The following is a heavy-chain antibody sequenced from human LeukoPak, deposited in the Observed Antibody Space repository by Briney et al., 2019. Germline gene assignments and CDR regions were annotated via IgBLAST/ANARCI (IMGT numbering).Heavy chain of an antibody. Sequence: GGSLRLSCAASGFTFSSYAMSWVRQAPGKGLEWVSVISGSGGSTYYADSVKGRFTISRDKSKNTLYLQMNSLRAEDTAVYFCAGYNCSSTTCYTGGFDYWGQGTLVTVSS. J-gene: IGHJ4*02. CDR2: ISGSGGST. V-gene: IGHV3-23*01. D-gene: IGHD2-2*02. CDR3: AGYNCSSTTCYTGGFDY. CDR1: GFTFSSYA.